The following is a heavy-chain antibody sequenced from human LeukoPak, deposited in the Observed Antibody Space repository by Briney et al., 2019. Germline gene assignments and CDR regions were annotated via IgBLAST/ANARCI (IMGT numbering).Heavy chain of an antibody. CDR2: INPNSGGT. CDR1: GYTFTGYY. J-gene: IGHJ4*02. Sequence: ASVKVSCKASGYTFTGYYMHWVRQAPGQGLEWMGWINPNSGGTNYAQKFQGRVTMTRDTSISTAYMELSRLRSDDTAVYYCARVYHRVGIAAAGIGYWGQGTLVTVSS. D-gene: IGHD6-13*01. CDR3: ARVYHRVGIAAAGIGY. V-gene: IGHV1-2*02.